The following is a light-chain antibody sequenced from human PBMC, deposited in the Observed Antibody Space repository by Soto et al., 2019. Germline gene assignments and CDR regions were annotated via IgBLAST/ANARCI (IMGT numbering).Light chain of an antibody. CDR1: QGIGND. J-gene: IGKJ4*01. CDR2: AAS. V-gene: IGKV1-6*01. CDR3: LQDHNYPLT. Sequence: AIQMTQSPSSPSVSVGDRVTITCRASQGIGNDVGWYQQKPGKAPKLLIYAASSLQSGVPSRFSGSRSGTDFTLTISSLQPEDFATYYCLQDHNYPLTFGGGTKVEIK.